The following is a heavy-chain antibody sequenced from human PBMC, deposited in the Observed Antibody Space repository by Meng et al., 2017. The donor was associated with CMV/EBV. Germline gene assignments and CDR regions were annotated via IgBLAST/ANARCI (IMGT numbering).Heavy chain of an antibody. CDR2: IKQDGSEK. V-gene: IGHV3-7*01. J-gene: IGHJ3*02. Sequence: GGSLRLSCAASGFTFSSYSMNWVRQAPGKGLEWVANIKQDGSEKYYVDSVKGRFTISRDNAKNSLYLQMNSLRAEDTAVYYCARGLRGPSLVRGVTHDAFDIWGQGTMVTVSS. CDR1: GFTFSSYS. CDR3: ARGLRGPSLVRGVTHDAFDI. D-gene: IGHD3-10*01.